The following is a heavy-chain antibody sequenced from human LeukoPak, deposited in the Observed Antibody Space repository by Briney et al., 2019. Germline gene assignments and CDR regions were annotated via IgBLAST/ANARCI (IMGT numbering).Heavy chain of an antibody. V-gene: IGHV3-21*04. Sequence: GGSLRLSCAASGFTFSSYSMNWVRQAPGKGLEWVSSISSSSSYIYYADSVKGRFTISRDNAKNSLYLQMNSLRAEDTALYYCAKDGAGLGNDILTGTFDYWGQGTLVTVSS. CDR1: GFTFSSYS. J-gene: IGHJ4*02. CDR2: ISSSSSYI. D-gene: IGHD3-9*01. CDR3: AKDGAGLGNDILTGTFDY.